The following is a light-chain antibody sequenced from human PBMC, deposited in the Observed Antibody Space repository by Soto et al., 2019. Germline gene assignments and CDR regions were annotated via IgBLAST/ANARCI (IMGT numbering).Light chain of an antibody. Sequence: DIQMTQSPSSLSASVGDRVTITCQASQDIGKHLNWYQQKAGKAPKVLIYDASNLETGVPPGFSGSGSGTDFSFNISSLRPEDIATYYCQQSDEFPYTFGQGTKLEIK. CDR1: QDIGKH. CDR3: QQSDEFPYT. V-gene: IGKV1-33*01. CDR2: DAS. J-gene: IGKJ2*01.